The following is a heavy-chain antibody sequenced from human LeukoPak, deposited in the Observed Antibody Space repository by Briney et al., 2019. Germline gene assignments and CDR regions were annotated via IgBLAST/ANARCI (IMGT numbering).Heavy chain of an antibody. CDR2: IILIRGIA. J-gene: IGHJ6*02. V-gene: IGHV1-69*04. CDR1: VCTFSSYA. D-gene: IGHD6-19*01. Sequence: GSGVNVSFQCSVCTFSSYAISGVRQPPAQGLEWVGRIILIRGIANYAQKFQGRVTITADKSTSTAYMELSSLRSEDTAVYYCARGERLGQWLDYYYYGMDVWGQGTTVTVSS. CDR3: ARGERLGQWLDYYYYGMDV.